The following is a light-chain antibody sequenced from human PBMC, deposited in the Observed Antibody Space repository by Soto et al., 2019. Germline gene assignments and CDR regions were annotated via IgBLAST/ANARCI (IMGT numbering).Light chain of an antibody. J-gene: IGKJ4*01. CDR2: AAS. Sequence: DIQLTQSQSSLSASVGDRVTLTCLASQSISSYLNWYQQKPGKAPKLLIYAASSLQSGVPSRFSGSGSGTDFTLTISSLQPEDFATYYCQQSYSTPLTFGGGTKVDIK. V-gene: IGKV1-39*01. CDR3: QQSYSTPLT. CDR1: QSISSY.